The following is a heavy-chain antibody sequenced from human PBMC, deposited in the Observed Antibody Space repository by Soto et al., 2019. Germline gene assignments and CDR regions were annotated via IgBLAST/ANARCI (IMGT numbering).Heavy chain of an antibody. V-gene: IGHV3-66*01. CDR2: IYSGGST. Sequence: EVQLVESGGGLVQPGGSLRLSCAASGFTVSSNYMSWVRQAPGKGLEWVSVIYSGGSTYYADSVKGRFTISRDNSKNTLYLQMNSLRAEHTAVYYCARSTLEFDAFDIWGQGTMVTVSS. CDR3: ARSTLEFDAFDI. D-gene: IGHD1-1*01. J-gene: IGHJ3*02. CDR1: GFTVSSNY.